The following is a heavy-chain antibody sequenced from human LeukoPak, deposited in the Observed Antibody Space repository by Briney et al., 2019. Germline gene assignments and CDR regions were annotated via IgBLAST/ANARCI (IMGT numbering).Heavy chain of an antibody. Sequence: GGSLRLSCAASGFTFSSYAMHWVRQAPGKGLEWVAVISYDGSNKYYADSVKGRFTISRDNSKNTLYLQMNSLRAEDTAVYYCARETTYYYDSSGYYPLDYWGQGTLVTVSS. CDR1: GFTFSSYA. CDR2: ISYDGSNK. V-gene: IGHV3-30*01. D-gene: IGHD3-22*01. CDR3: ARETTYYYDSSGYYPLDY. J-gene: IGHJ4*02.